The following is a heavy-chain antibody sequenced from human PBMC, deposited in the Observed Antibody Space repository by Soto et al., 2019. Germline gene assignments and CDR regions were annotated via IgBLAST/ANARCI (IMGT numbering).Heavy chain of an antibody. V-gene: IGHV3-11*01. Sequence: QVQLVESGGGLVKPGGSLRLSCATSGFIFSDYYMNWIRQAPGKGLEWVSYISDDGDAIYYADSVKGRFTISRDNSKNTLYVQMNSLRAEDTAVYYCAKAGASIHWGQGTLVTVSS. CDR3: AKAGASIH. J-gene: IGHJ4*02. CDR1: GFIFSDYY. CDR2: ISDDGDAI. D-gene: IGHD2-2*01.